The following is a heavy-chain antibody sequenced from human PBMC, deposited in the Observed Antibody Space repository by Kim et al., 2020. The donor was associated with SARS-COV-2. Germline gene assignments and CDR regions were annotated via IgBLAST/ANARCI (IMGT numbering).Heavy chain of an antibody. J-gene: IGHJ3*02. V-gene: IGHV4-30-2*01. Sequence: SETLSLTCAVSGGSISSGDYSWSWIRQPPGKGLVWVGYIYHSECTYYNPSLKSRVSISADRSKNQFSLKLRSVTAADTAVYYCARGREYCSGGSCPYAFDICGQGTMVTVSS. CDR1: GGSISSGDYS. CDR2: IYHSECT. D-gene: IGHD2-15*01. CDR3: ARGREYCSGGSCPYAFDI.